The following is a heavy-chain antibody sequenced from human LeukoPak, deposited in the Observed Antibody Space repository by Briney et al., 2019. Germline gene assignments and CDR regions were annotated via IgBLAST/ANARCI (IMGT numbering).Heavy chain of an antibody. J-gene: IGHJ5*02. Sequence: ASVKVSCKASGYTFTGYYMHWVRQAPGQGLEWMGWINPNSGGTNYAQKLQGRVTMTRDTSISTAYMELSSLRSEDTAVYYCARETPAYITIFGVAKIWFDPWGQGTLVTVSS. CDR1: GYTFTGYY. D-gene: IGHD3-3*01. V-gene: IGHV1-2*02. CDR2: INPNSGGT. CDR3: ARETPAYITIFGVAKIWFDP.